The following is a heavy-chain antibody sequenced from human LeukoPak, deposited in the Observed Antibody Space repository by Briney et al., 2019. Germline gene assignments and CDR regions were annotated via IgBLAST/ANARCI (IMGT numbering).Heavy chain of an antibody. CDR1: GYSFTDHY. CDR2: INPNSGGT. V-gene: IGHV1-2*02. CDR3: ARADRLHGGPYLIGP. Sequence: ASVKVSCKTSGYSFTDHYMHWVRQAPGQGLEWMGWINPNSGGTSSAQKFQGRVTMTRDTSITTVYMEVSWLTSDDTAIYYCARADRLHGGPYLIGPWGQGTLVTVSS. J-gene: IGHJ5*02. D-gene: IGHD2-21*01.